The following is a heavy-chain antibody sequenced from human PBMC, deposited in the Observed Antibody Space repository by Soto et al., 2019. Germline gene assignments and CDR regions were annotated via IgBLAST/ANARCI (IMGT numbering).Heavy chain of an antibody. V-gene: IGHV3-30*18. J-gene: IGHJ6*02. D-gene: IGHD6-13*01. CDR3: AKETTLYSSSWYLSGMDV. Sequence: GGSLRLSCAASAFTSSSYGMHWFRQAPGKGLEWVAVISYDGTNKYYTESVKGRFTISRDNAKNTLYLQMNSLRAEDTAVYFCAKETTLYSSSWYLSGMDVWGQGTTVTVSS. CDR1: AFTSSSYG. CDR2: ISYDGTNK.